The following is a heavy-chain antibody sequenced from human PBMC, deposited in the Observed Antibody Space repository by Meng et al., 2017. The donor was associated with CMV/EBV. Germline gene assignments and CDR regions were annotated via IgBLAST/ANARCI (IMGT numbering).Heavy chain of an antibody. CDR2: INPSGGST. V-gene: IGHV1-46*01. Sequence: ASLTVSCKASGYTFTSYYMHWVRQAPGQGLEWMGIINPSGGSTSYAQKFQGRVTMTRDTSKSTVYMELSSLRSEDTAVYYFSRVRKANTEGLYYYYGMDVWGQGTTVTVSS. D-gene: IGHD4/OR15-4a*01. CDR1: GYTFTSYY. J-gene: IGHJ6*02. CDR3: SRVRKANTEGLYYYYGMDV.